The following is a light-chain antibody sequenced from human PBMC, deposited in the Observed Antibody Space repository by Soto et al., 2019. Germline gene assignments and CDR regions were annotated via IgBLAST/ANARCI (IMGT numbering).Light chain of an antibody. V-gene: IGKV1-33*01. Sequence: DIQMTQSPSSLSASVGDRVTITCQASQDIINYLNWYQQKPGKAPKLLIYDASNLETGVPSRISGSGSGTDFTFTINSLQPEDIATYYCQQYDSLPLTFGGGTRVEI. J-gene: IGKJ4*01. CDR3: QQYDSLPLT. CDR1: QDIINY. CDR2: DAS.